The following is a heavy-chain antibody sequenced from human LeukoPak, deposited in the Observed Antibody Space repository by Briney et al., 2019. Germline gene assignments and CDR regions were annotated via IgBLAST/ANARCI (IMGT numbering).Heavy chain of an antibody. V-gene: IGHV3-53*04. CDR1: GFTVSSNY. Sequence: SGGSLRLSCAASGFTVSSNYMSWVRQAPGKGLEWVSVIYSGGSTYYADPVKGRFTISRHNSKNTLYLQMNSLRAEDTAVYYCARAESNYDSSGGYGMDVWGQGTTVTVSS. CDR3: ARAESNYDSSGGYGMDV. CDR2: IYSGGST. D-gene: IGHD3-22*01. J-gene: IGHJ6*02.